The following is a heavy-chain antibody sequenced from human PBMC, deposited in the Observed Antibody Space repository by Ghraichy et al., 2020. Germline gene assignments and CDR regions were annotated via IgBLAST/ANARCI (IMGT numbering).Heavy chain of an antibody. D-gene: IGHD3-22*01. V-gene: IGHV1-8*01. CDR1: GYSFTSDD. CDR2: MNPNSGDT. CDR3: AILGDCNSGYCKNY. J-gene: IGHJ4*02. Sequence: ASVKVSCKVSGYSFTSDDVNWVRQATGQGLEWMGWMNPNSGDTGYARKFQGRVTMTGDTSITTAYMELSSLRSDDTALYFCAILGDCNSGYCKNYWGQGTLITVSA.